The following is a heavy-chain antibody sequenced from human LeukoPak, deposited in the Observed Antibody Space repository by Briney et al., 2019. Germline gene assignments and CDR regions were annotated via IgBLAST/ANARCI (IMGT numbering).Heavy chain of an antibody. CDR3: ARVSTTVTSFFDY. CDR1: GFTFSSYS. J-gene: IGHJ4*02. V-gene: IGHV3-48*01. D-gene: IGHD4-17*01. Sequence: GGSLRLSCAASGFTFSSYSMNWVRQAPGEGLEWVSYISSSSSTIYYADSVKGRFTISRDNAKNSLYLQMNSLRAEDTAVYYCARVSTTVTSFFDYWGQGTLVTVSS. CDR2: ISSSSSTI.